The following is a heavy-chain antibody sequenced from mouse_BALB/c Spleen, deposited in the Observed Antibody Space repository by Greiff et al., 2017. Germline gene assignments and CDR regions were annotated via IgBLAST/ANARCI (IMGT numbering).Heavy chain of an antibody. J-gene: IGHJ4*01. V-gene: IGHV5-15*02. CDR2: ISNLAYSI. CDR1: GFTFSDYG. D-gene: IGHD2-4*01. CDR3: ARRYDYDGAMDY. Sequence: EVKLMESGGGLVQPGGSRKLSCAASGFTFSDYGMAWVRQAPGKGPEWVAFISNLAYSIYYADTVTGRFTISRENAKNTLYLEMSSLRSEDTAMYYCARRYDYDGAMDYWGQGTSVTVSS.